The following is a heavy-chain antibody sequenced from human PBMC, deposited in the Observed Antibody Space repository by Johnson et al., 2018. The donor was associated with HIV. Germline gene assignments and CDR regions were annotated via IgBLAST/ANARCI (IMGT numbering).Heavy chain of an antibody. CDR3: ARDLGRWAVTTDDGLDI. D-gene: IGHD4-17*01. J-gene: IGHJ3*02. CDR2: IYSGGST. CDR1: EFTFSSNY. V-gene: IGHV3-66*01. Sequence: VQLVESGGGLVQPGGSLRLSCAASEFTFSSNYMSWVRQAPGKGLEWVSVIYSGGSTYNADSVKGRFTISRDNAKNSLYLQMNSLKTEDTAVYYCARDLGRWAVTTDDGLDIWGQGTMVTVSS.